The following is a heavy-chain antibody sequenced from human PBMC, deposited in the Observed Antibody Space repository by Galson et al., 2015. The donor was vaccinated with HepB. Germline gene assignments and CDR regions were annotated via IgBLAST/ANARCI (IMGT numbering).Heavy chain of an antibody. Sequence: SLRLSCAASGFAFSTYWMHWVRQAPGKGLVWVSRINRDGSSTRYADSVKGRFTISRDNAKDTLYLQMNNLRAEDTAVYYCARSNIQSPGPAFDVWGQGTMVTVSS. CDR3: ARSNIQSPGPAFDV. D-gene: IGHD2/OR15-2a*01. CDR1: GFAFSTYW. V-gene: IGHV3-74*01. CDR2: INRDGSST. J-gene: IGHJ3*01.